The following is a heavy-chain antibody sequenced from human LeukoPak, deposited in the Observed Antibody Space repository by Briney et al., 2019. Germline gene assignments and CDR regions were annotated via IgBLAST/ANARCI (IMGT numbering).Heavy chain of an antibody. CDR2: IYYSGST. J-gene: IGHJ6*03. Sequence: SETLSLTCTVSGGSISSHYWSWIRQPPGKGLEWIGYIYYSGSTNYNPSLKSRVTISVDTSKNQFSLKLSSVTAADTAVYYCARDVLSDYSPRYYYYMDVWGKGTTVTVSS. CDR1: GGSISSHY. CDR3: ARDVLSDYSPRYYYYMDV. V-gene: IGHV4-59*11. D-gene: IGHD4-11*01.